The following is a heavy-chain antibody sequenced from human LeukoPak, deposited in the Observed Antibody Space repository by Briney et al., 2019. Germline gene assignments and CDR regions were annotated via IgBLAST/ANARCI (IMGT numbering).Heavy chain of an antibody. Sequence: GASVTVSCKASGYTFTGYYMHWVRQAPGQGLEWMGWINPNSGGTNYAQKFQGRVTMTRDTSISTAYMELSRLRSDDTAVYYCARNREDIVVVPADLFDIWGQGTMVTVSS. D-gene: IGHD2-2*01. CDR3: ARNREDIVVVPADLFDI. CDR2: INPNSGGT. J-gene: IGHJ3*02. CDR1: GYTFTGYY. V-gene: IGHV1-2*02.